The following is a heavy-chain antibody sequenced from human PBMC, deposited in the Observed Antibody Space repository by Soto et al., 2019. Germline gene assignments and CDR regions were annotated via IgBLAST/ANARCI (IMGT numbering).Heavy chain of an antibody. CDR3: ARGPRDCSSTSCYTHAFDI. CDR2: ISAYNGNT. CDR1: GYTFTSYG. D-gene: IGHD2-2*02. Sequence: QVQLVQSGAEVKKPGASVKVSCKASGYTFTSYGISWVRQAPGQGLEWMGWISAYNGNTNYAQKLQGRVTMTTDTSTSTAYMELRSLRSDDTAVYYCARGPRDCSSTSCYTHAFDIWGQGTMVTVSS. J-gene: IGHJ3*02. V-gene: IGHV1-18*01.